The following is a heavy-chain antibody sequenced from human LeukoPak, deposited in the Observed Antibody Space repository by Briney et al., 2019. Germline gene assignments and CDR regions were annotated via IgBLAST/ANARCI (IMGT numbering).Heavy chain of an antibody. D-gene: IGHD3-22*01. J-gene: IGHJ4*02. Sequence: GGSLRLSCATSGFTFSSYAMHWVRQAPGRGLEWVAVISHDGSNKNYADSVKGRFTISRDNSKNTLYLQMNSLRAEDTAVYYCANYYYDRSGYKNWGQGTLVTVSS. CDR2: ISHDGSNK. CDR1: GFTFSSYA. V-gene: IGHV3-30-3*01. CDR3: ANYYYDRSGYKN.